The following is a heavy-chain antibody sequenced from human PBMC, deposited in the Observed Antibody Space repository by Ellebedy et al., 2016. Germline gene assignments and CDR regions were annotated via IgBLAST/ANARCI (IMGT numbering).Heavy chain of an antibody. CDR3: AKDRLSNPTTVTTHWFDP. CDR2: ISGDGGST. D-gene: IGHD4-11*01. J-gene: IGHJ5*02. V-gene: IGHV3-23*01. CDR1: GFTFRNFF. Sequence: GESLKISXATSGFTFRNFFMSWVRQTPGKGLEWVATISGDGGSTNFADSVKGRFTISRDNSKYTLYLQMNSLRAEDTAVYYCAKDRLSNPTTVTTHWFDPWGQGTLVTVSS.